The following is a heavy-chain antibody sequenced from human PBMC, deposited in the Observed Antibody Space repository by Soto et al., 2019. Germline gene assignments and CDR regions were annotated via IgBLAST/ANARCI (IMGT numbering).Heavy chain of an antibody. D-gene: IGHD6-13*01. CDR2: IIPIFGTA. CDR3: ARESGLPIAAAGNYYYGMDV. CDR1: GGTFSSYA. J-gene: IGHJ6*02. V-gene: IGHV1-69*13. Sequence: SVKVSCKASGGTFSSYAISWVRQAPGQGLEWMGGIIPIFGTANYAQKFQGRVTITADESTSTAYMELSSLRSEDTAVYYCARESGLPIAAAGNYYYGMDVWGQGTTVTVSS.